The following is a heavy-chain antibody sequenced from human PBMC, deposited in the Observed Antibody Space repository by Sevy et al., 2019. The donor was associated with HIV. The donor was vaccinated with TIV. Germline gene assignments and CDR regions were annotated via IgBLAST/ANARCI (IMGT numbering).Heavy chain of an antibody. Sequence: ASVKVSCKASGGTFSSYAISWVRQAPGQGLEWMGGVIPIFGTANYAQKFQGRVTITADESTSTAYMELSSLRSEDTAVYYCARSSGSYYLFDYWGQGTLVTVSS. V-gene: IGHV1-69*13. D-gene: IGHD1-26*01. CDR2: VIPIFGTA. CDR3: ARSSGSYYLFDY. J-gene: IGHJ4*02. CDR1: GGTFSSYA.